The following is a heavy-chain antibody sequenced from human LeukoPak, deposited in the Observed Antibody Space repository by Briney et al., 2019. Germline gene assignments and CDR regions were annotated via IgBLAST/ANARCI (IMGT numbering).Heavy chain of an antibody. J-gene: IGHJ4*02. CDR3: ARDNRVAGVYDSSGYSLDY. CDR1: GFTFSSYG. CDR2: IWYDGSNK. V-gene: IGHV3-33*01. Sequence: PGGSLRLSCAASGFTFSSYGMHWVRQAPGKGLEWVAVIWYDGSNKYYADSVEGRFTISRDNSKNTLYLQMNSLRAEDTAVYYCARDNRVAGVYDSSGYSLDYWGQGTLVTVSS. D-gene: IGHD3-22*01.